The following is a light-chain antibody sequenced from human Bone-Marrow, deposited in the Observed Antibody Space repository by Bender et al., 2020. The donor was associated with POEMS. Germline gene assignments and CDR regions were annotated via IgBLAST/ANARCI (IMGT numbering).Light chain of an antibody. J-gene: IGLJ2*01. CDR3: SSYAGSNNLV. Sequence: QSVLTQPPSASGTPGQRVTISCSGSSSNIGSNYVYWYQQLPGTAPKLLIYRNNQRPSGVPDRFSGSKSGTSASLAITGLQSDDEADYYCSSYAGSNNLVFGGGTKLTVL. CDR2: RNN. CDR1: SSNIGSNY. V-gene: IGLV1-47*01.